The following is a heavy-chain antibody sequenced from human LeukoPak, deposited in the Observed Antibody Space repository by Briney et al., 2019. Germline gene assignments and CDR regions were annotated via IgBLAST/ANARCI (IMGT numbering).Heavy chain of an antibody. D-gene: IGHD5-12*01. J-gene: IGHJ6*02. CDR1: GYTFDIYW. CDR2: IDPGDSDT. V-gene: IGHV5-51*01. Sequence: GESLKISCKGSGYTFDIYWIGWVRQMPGKGLEWMGRIDPGDSDTRYSPSFQGQVTISVDKSISTAYLQWSSLKASDTAMYYCARHSGFSYQYYGMDVWGQGTTVTVSS. CDR3: ARHSGFSYQYYGMDV.